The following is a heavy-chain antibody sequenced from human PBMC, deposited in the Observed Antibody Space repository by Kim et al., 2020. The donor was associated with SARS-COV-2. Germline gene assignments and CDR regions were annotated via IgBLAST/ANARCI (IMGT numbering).Heavy chain of an antibody. V-gene: IGHV3-15*01. J-gene: IGHJ4*02. CDR3: TTQSYCSGGSCSRY. D-gene: IGHD2-15*01. CDR1: GFTFSNAW. Sequence: GGSLRLSCAASGFTFSNAWMSWVRQAPGKGLEWVGRIKSKTDGGTIDYAAPGKGRFTIARDDSKNTLPLQINGLRTEDTGVYYCTTQSYCSGGSCSRYWGQGTLVTVSS. CDR2: IKSKTDGGTI.